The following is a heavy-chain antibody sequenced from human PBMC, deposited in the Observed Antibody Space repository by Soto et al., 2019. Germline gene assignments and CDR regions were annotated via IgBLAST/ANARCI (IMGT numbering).Heavy chain of an antibody. D-gene: IGHD2-15*01. CDR3: ARVRMAVGSDY. V-gene: IGHV4-34*01. CDR2: INHSGST. J-gene: IGHJ4*02. CDR1: GGSFSGYY. Sequence: QVQLQQWGAGLLKPSETLSLTCAVYGGSFSGYYWSWIRQPPGKGLEWIGEINHSGSTNYNPSLKSRVTISVDTSKNQFSLKLSSVTAADTALYYCARVRMAVGSDYWGQGTLVTVSS.